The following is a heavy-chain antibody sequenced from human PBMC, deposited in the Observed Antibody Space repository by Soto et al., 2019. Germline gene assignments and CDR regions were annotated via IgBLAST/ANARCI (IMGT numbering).Heavy chain of an antibody. D-gene: IGHD2-15*01. J-gene: IGHJ4*02. V-gene: IGHV3-49*04. CDR1: GFTFGDYA. Sequence: PGGSLRLSCTASGFTFGDYAISWVRQAPGKGLEWVGFIRSKAYGGTTEYSASVKGRFTISGDSSKSIAYLQMNSLRADDTAVYYCATDRHCSGGSCSDQVAYWGQGTLVTVSS. CDR3: ATDRHCSGGSCSDQVAY. CDR2: IRSKAYGGTT.